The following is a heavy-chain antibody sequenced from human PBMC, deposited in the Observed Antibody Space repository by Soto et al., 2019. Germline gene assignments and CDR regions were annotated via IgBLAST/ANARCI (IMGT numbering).Heavy chain of an antibody. CDR3: ARIPHRYDALTGPGY. Sequence: WGALIISCASQVFTFRNYGMTWVGQAPGKGLECVSRISGSGGGTYYADSVKGRFTISRDNSENTLYLQLNSLRVEDTAIYYCARIPHRYDALTGPGYWGQGALVTVSS. CDR2: ISGSGGGT. CDR1: VFTFRNYG. V-gene: IGHV3-23*01. D-gene: IGHD3-9*01. J-gene: IGHJ4*02.